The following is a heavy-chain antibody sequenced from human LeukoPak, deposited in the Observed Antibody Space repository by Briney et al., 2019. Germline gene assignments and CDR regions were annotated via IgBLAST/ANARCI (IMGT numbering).Heavy chain of an antibody. CDR1: GGTFSSYA. J-gene: IGHJ4*02. Sequence: ASVKVSCKASGGTFSSYAISWVRQAPGRGLEWMGRIIPIFGTANYAQKFQGRVTITTDESTSTAYMELSSLRSEDTAVYYCARTPLNYYDSSGVIDYWGQGTLVTVSS. CDR3: ARTPLNYYDSSGVIDY. V-gene: IGHV1-69*05. CDR2: IIPIFGTA. D-gene: IGHD3-22*01.